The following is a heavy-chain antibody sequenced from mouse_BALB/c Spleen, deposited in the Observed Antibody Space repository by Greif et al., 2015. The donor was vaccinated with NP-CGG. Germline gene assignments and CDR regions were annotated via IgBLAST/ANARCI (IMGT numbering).Heavy chain of an antibody. Sequence: VQLQQSGAELMKPGASVRISCKATGYTFSSYWIEWVKKRPGHGLEWIGEILPGSGSTNYNEKFKGKATFTADTSSNTACMQLSSLTSEDSAVYYCVFYRYDDAMDYWGQGTSVTVSS. CDR1: GYTFSSYW. J-gene: IGHJ4*01. CDR2: ILPGSGST. CDR3: VFYRYDDAMDY. V-gene: IGHV1-9*01. D-gene: IGHD2-14*01.